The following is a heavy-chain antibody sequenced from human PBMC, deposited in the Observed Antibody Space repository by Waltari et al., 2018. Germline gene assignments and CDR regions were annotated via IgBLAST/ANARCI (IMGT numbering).Heavy chain of an antibody. D-gene: IGHD3-3*01. CDR3: AIQISGVVF. V-gene: IGHV3-74*01. Sequence: EVQLVESGGGLVQPAGPLRLSCAASGFTFSAYRMHWVRQAPGKGLVWVSLINADGRATLYADSVKGRFTMSRDNAKDTLYLQMNSLRGEDTAVYYCAIQISGVVFWGQGTLVTVSS. CDR2: INADGRAT. J-gene: IGHJ4*02. CDR1: GFTFSAYR.